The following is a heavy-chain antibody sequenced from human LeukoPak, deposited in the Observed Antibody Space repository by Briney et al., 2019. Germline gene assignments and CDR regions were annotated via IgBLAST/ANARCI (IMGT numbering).Heavy chain of an antibody. CDR3: ARVPIMITFGGVIVTYYFDY. V-gene: IGHV4-34*01. J-gene: IGHJ4*02. D-gene: IGHD3-16*02. CDR2: INHSGST. Sequence: SETLSLTCAVYGGSFSGYYWSWIRQPPGKGLEWIGEINHSGSTNYNPSLKSRVTISVDTSKNQFSLKLSSVTAADTAVYYCARVPIMITFGGVIVTYYFDYWGQGTLVTVSS. CDR1: GGSFSGYY.